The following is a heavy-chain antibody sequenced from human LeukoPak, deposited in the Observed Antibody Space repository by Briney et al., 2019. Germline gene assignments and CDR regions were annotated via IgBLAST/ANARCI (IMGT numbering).Heavy chain of an antibody. CDR2: IYSGGST. CDR3: ALQQLKRYYFDY. V-gene: IGHV3-66*01. D-gene: IGHD6-13*01. CDR1: GFTVTNNY. Sequence: PGGSLRLSCAASGFTVTNNYMSWVRQAPGKGLEWVSVIYSGGSTYYADSVKGRFTISRDNSKNTLCLQMNSLRAEDTAVYYCALQQLKRYYFDYWGQGTLVTVSS. J-gene: IGHJ4*02.